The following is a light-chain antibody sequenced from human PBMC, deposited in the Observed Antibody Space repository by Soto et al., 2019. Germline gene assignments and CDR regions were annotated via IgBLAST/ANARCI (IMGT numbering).Light chain of an antibody. Sequence: QSVLTQSSSASASLGSSVKLTCTLSSGHSSYIIAWHQQQPGKAPRYLMKLEGSGSYNKGSGVPDRFSGSSSGADRYLTISTLWSEDEADYYCETWDGNTVVFGGGSKVTVL. V-gene: IGLV4-60*03. J-gene: IGLJ2*01. CDR3: ETWDGNTVV. CDR1: SGHSSYI. CDR2: LEGSGSY.